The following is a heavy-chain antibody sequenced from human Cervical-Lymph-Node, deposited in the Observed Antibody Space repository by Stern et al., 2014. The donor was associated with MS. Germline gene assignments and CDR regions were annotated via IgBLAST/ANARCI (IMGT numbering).Heavy chain of an antibody. CDR3: ASLHSSSFGFDI. D-gene: IGHD6-6*01. J-gene: IGHJ3*02. Sequence: QVQLQESGPGLVKPSETLSLTCTVSGGSISSYYWSWIRQPPGKGLEWIGYITYSGYTTYNPSLKNRITISIDTSKNQFHLKMSFVPAADTAVYYCASLHSSSFGFDIWGQGTMVTVSS. V-gene: IGHV4-59*08. CDR2: ITYSGYT. CDR1: GGSISSYY.